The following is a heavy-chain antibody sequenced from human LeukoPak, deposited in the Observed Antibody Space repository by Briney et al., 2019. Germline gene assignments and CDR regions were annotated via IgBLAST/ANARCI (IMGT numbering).Heavy chain of an antibody. Sequence: PGRSLRLSCAASGFTFSSYGMHWVRQAPGKGLEWVAVISYDGSNKYYADSVKGRFTISRDNSKNTLYLQMNSLRAEDTAVYYCAKELRYFDPPYFDYWGQGTLVTVSS. D-gene: IGHD3-9*01. CDR2: ISYDGSNK. CDR3: AKELRYFDPPYFDY. V-gene: IGHV3-30*18. CDR1: GFTFSSYG. J-gene: IGHJ4*02.